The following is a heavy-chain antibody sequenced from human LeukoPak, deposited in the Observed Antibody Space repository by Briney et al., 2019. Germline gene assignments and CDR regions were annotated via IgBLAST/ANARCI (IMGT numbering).Heavy chain of an antibody. CDR3: ARRASSSWTKYNWFAP. V-gene: IGHV4-59*01. Sequence: SETLSLTCTVSGGSISSYYWSWLRQPPGKGLEWIGYIYYSGSTNYHPSLKSRVTISVDTSKNQFSLKLSSVTAADTAVYYCARRASSSWTKYNWFAPWGQGTLVTVSS. CDR2: IYYSGST. J-gene: IGHJ5*02. D-gene: IGHD6-13*01. CDR1: GGSISSYY.